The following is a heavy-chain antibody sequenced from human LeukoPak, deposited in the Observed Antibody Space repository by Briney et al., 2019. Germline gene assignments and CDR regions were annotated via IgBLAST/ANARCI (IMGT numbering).Heavy chain of an antibody. J-gene: IGHJ6*02. Sequence: GASVKVSCKASGGTFSSYAISWVRQAPGQGLEWMGGIIPIFGTANYAQKFQGRVTITADESTSTAYMELSSLRSEDTAVYYCARGPYSSSWSRYYYYYGMDVWGQGTTVTVFS. D-gene: IGHD6-13*01. V-gene: IGHV1-69*13. CDR3: ARGPYSSSWSRYYYYYGMDV. CDR1: GGTFSSYA. CDR2: IIPIFGTA.